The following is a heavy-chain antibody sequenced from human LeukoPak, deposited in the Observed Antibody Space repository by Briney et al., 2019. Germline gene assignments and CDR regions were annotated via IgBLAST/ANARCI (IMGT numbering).Heavy chain of an antibody. Sequence: PSETLSLTCTVSGGSISSYYWSWIRQPPGKGLEWIGYIYYSGSTNYNPSLKSRVTISVDTSKNQFSLKLSSVTAADTAVYYCARQPPYADSWSGPFDPWGQGTLVTVSS. V-gene: IGHV4-59*08. J-gene: IGHJ5*02. CDR3: ARQPPYADSWSGPFDP. CDR1: GGSISSYY. D-gene: IGHD3-3*01. CDR2: IYYSGST.